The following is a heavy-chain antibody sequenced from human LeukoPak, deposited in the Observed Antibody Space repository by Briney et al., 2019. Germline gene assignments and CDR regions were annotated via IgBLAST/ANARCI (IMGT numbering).Heavy chain of an antibody. D-gene: IGHD4/OR15-4a*01. CDR2: IYYSGKT. CDR1: GGSIGRSSYY. Sequence: SETLSLTCTVSGGSIGRSSYYWGWIRQPPGKGLEWIGNIYYSGKTDYNPSLKSRVTISVDTSKNQFSLKLSSVTAADTAVYYCARRAGAYSHPYDYWGQGTLVTVSS. V-gene: IGHV4-39*07. J-gene: IGHJ4*02. CDR3: ARRAGAYSHPYDY.